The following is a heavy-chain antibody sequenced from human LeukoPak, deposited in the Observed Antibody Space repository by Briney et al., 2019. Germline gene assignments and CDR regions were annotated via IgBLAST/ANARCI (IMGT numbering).Heavy chain of an antibody. CDR1: GFTFNRFY. J-gene: IGHJ4*02. CDR3: VKDRSIAAPNNDFFDS. D-gene: IGHD6-6*01. CDR2: ISSNGATT. Sequence: GGSLRLSCSASGFTFNRFYLHCVRQDPGKGLEFVSHISSNGATTYYADSVKGRFTISRDNSKNTLYLQMSSLRADDTAVYYCVKDRSIAAPNNDFFDSWGQGALVTVSS. V-gene: IGHV3-64D*06.